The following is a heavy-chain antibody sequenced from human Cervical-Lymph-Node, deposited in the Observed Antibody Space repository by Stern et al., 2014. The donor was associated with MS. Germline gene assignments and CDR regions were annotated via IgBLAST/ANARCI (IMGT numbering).Heavy chain of an antibody. CDR3: ARDSRDYFDY. D-gene: IGHD3-10*01. V-gene: IGHV4-59*01. CDR2: IYDSGST. CDR1: GDSISGYY. Sequence: VQLEESGPGLVKPSETLSLTCTVSGDSISGYYWNWIRQPPGKGLEWIGYIYDSGSTNYNPSLKSRVTISVDTSKNQFSLTLNSVSAADTAVYYCARDSRDYFDYWGQGSLVTVSS. J-gene: IGHJ4*02.